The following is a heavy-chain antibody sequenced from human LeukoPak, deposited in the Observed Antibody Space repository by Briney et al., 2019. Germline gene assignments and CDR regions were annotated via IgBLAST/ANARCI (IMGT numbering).Heavy chain of an antibody. CDR2: IVVGSGNT. CDR3: ARDRDSSGYYGY. Sequence: SVKVSCKASGFTFTSSAVQWVRQARGQRLEWIGWIVVGSGNTNYAQKFQERVTITRDMSTSTAYMELRSLRSDDTAVYYCARDRDSSGYYGYWGQGTLVTVSS. V-gene: IGHV1-58*01. J-gene: IGHJ4*02. CDR1: GFTFTSSA. D-gene: IGHD3-22*01.